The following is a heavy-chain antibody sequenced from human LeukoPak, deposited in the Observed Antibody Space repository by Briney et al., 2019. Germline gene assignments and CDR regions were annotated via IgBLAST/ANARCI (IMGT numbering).Heavy chain of an antibody. V-gene: IGHV4-31*03. CDR1: GGSISSGGYY. CDR3: ARGSYYYDSSGYYYY. D-gene: IGHD3-22*01. CDR2: IYYSGST. Sequence: SETLSLTCTVSGGSISSGGYYWSWIRQHPGKGLEWIGYIYYSGSTYYNPSLKSRVTISVDTSKNRFSLKLSSVTAADTAVYYCARGSYYYDSSGYYYYWGQGTLVTVSS. J-gene: IGHJ4*02.